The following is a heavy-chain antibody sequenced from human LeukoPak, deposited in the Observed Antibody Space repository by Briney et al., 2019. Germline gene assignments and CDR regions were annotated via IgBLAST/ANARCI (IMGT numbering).Heavy chain of an antibody. V-gene: IGHV3-23*01. CDR3: AKGYGDYGFDS. Sequence: GGSLRLSCAASGFTFSSYAMSWVRQASGKGLEWVSGISGSGGNTYYAESVKGRLTISRDNSKNTLYLQMNSLRGEDTAIYYCAKGYGDYGFDSWGQGTLVTVSS. CDR2: ISGSGGNT. D-gene: IGHD4-17*01. J-gene: IGHJ4*02. CDR1: GFTFSSYA.